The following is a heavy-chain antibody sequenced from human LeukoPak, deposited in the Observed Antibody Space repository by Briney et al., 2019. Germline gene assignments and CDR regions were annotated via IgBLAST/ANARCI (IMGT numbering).Heavy chain of an antibody. J-gene: IGHJ4*02. CDR3: ARDWGYLLIAY. CDR2: INGGNGKT. D-gene: IGHD3-16*01. CDR1: GYTFTDYA. Sequence: ASVKVSCKASGYTFTDYAVHWVRQAPGQRFEWMGCINGGNGKTRYSQNFQGRVTITRATSASTSYMELNSLRSEDTAVYYCARDWGYLLIAYWGQGTLVTVSS. V-gene: IGHV1-3*01.